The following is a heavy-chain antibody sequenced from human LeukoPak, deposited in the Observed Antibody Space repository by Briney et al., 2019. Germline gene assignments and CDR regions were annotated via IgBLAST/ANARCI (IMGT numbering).Heavy chain of an antibody. Sequence: PGGSLRLSCKASGFTFSNYRMNWVRQARGKGLEWVSSITYSSSTIYYADSVKGRFTISRDNAKNTLYLQMNSLRAEDKAVYYCASDGGVRIFGVVTRMDLWVQGATATVSS. CDR2: ITYSSSTI. CDR3: ASDGGVRIFGVVTRMDL. CDR1: GFTFSNYR. J-gene: IGHJ6*02. V-gene: IGHV3-48*01. D-gene: IGHD3-3*01.